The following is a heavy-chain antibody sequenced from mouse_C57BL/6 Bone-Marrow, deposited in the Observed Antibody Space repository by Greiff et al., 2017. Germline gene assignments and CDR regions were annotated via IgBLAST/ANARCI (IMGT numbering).Heavy chain of an antibody. Sequence: QVQLQQSGAELVRPGTSVKVSCKASGYAFTNYLIEWVKQRPGQGLEWIGVINPGSGGTNYNEKFKGKATLTADKSSSTAYMQLSSLTSEDSAVYFCARRDYEGTWFAYWGHGTLGTVSA. CDR3: ARRDYEGTWFAY. V-gene: IGHV1-54*01. D-gene: IGHD2-4*01. J-gene: IGHJ3*01. CDR2: INPGSGGT. CDR1: GYAFTNYL.